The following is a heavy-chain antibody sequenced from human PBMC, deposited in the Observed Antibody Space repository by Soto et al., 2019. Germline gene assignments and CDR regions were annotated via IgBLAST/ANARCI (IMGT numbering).Heavy chain of an antibody. V-gene: IGHV3-64*01. D-gene: IGHD6-19*01. Sequence: EVQLVESGGGLVQPGGSLRLSCAASGFTFSGYSMFWVRQAPGKGLEYVSAINTNGVNTFYAKSVKGRFTISRDISKNTMYLQMGSLRDEDMAVYYCARGRVEDSSGWATYFDYWGQGTLVTVSS. CDR3: ARGRVEDSSGWATYFDY. CDR1: GFTFSGYS. J-gene: IGHJ4*02. CDR2: INTNGVNT.